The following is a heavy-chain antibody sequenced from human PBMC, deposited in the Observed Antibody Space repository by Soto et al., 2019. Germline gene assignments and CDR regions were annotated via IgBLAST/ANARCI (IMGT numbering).Heavy chain of an antibody. CDR2: INHSGST. J-gene: IGHJ4*02. CDR3: ARGYSSSSYFDY. Sequence: SETLSLTCAVYGGSFSGYYWSWIRQPPGKGLEWIGEINHSGSTNYNPSLKSRVTISVDTSKNQFSRKLSSVTAADTAVYYCARGYSSSSYFDYWGQGTLVTVSS. V-gene: IGHV4-34*01. D-gene: IGHD6-6*01. CDR1: GGSFSGYY.